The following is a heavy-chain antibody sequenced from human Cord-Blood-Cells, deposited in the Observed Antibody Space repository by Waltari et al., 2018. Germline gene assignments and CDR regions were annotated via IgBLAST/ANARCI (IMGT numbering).Heavy chain of an antibody. V-gene: IGHV1-69*01. J-gene: IGHJ5*02. CDR1: GGTFSSYA. CDR2: IIPIFGTA. D-gene: IGHD6-6*01. CDR3: ARGGLSIAARPGHWFDP. Sequence: QVQLVQSGAEVKKPGSSVKVSCKASGGTFSSYAISWVRQAPGQGLEWMGGIIPIFGTANYAQKFQGRCTITADESTSTAYMELSSLRSEDTAVYYCARGGLSIAARPGHWFDPWGQGTLVTVSS.